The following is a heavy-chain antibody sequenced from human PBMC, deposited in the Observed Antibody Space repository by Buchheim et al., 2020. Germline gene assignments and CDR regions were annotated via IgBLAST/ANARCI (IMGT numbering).Heavy chain of an antibody. J-gene: IGHJ4*02. CDR1: GFSFSDAW. V-gene: IGHV3-15*01. CDR3: TTVTGNIAVAAGSGDY. Sequence: EVQLVESGGDLVQPGGSLRLSCAASGFSFSDAWMTWVRQTPGKGLEWLGRIKLKSEGATTDYAAPVKGRFTISSDDSKNTLYLQMNSLKTEDTALYYCTTVTGNIAVAAGSGDYWGQGT. D-gene: IGHD6-19*01. CDR2: IKLKSEGATT.